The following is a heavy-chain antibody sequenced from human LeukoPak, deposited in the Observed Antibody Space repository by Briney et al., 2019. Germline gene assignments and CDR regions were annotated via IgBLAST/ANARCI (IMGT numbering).Heavy chain of an antibody. V-gene: IGHV4-4*07. Sequence: SETLSLTCTVSGGSISSYYWSWIQQPAGKGLEWIGRIYSSGSTNYNPSLKSRVTMSVDRSKNQFSLKLSSVTAADTAVYYCARASMVRGVSYYFDYWGQGTLVTVSS. CDR2: IYSSGST. D-gene: IGHD3-10*01. CDR3: ARASMVRGVSYYFDY. CDR1: GGSISSYY. J-gene: IGHJ4*02.